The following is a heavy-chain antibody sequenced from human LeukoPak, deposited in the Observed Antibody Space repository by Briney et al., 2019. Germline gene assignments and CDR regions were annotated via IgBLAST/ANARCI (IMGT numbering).Heavy chain of an antibody. Sequence: PGGSLRLSCAASGFTVSSNYMSWVRQAPGKGLEWVSVIYSGGSTYYADSVKGRFTISRDNSKNTLYLQMNSLRAEDTAVYYCARAGYNWNYGGLDYWGQGTLVTVSS. V-gene: IGHV3-53*01. D-gene: IGHD1-7*01. CDR3: ARAGYNWNYGGLDY. CDR1: GFTVSSNY. CDR2: IYSGGST. J-gene: IGHJ4*02.